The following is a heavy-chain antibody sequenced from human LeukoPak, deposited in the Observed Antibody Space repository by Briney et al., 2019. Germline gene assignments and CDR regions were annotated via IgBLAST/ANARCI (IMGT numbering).Heavy chain of an antibody. CDR2: VNSDGSST. CDR3: AKGSAAGRPYYFDN. V-gene: IGHV3-74*03. D-gene: IGHD6-6*01. J-gene: IGHJ4*02. Sequence: GGSLRLSCAASAFTLSSYWMHWVRQAPGKGLVWVSRVNSDGSSTTYADSVKGRFTISRDNAKNTLNLQMNSLRAEDTAIYYCAKGSAAGRPYYFDNWGQGTLVTVSS. CDR1: AFTLSSYW.